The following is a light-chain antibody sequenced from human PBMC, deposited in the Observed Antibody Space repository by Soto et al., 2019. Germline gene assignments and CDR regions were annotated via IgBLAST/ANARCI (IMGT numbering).Light chain of an antibody. Sequence: QSALTQPASVSGSPGQSITISCTGTSSDVGGYNYVSWYQQHPGRAPKLMIYEVSDRPLGVSNRFSGSKSGNTASLTISGLQAADEADYYCSSYTSSSTYVFGTGTKLTVL. J-gene: IGLJ1*01. CDR3: SSYTSSSTYV. CDR2: EVS. V-gene: IGLV2-14*01. CDR1: SSDVGGYNY.